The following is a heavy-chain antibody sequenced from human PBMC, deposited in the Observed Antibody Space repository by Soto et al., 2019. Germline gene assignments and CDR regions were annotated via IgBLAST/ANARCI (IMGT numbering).Heavy chain of an antibody. D-gene: IGHD6-13*01. CDR3: ARGWGPPGYSSSWSYFDY. Sequence: GGSLRLSCAASGFTVSSNYMSWVRQAPGKGLEWVSVIYSGGSTYYADSVKGRFTISRDNSKNTLYLQMNSLRAEDTAVYYWARGWGPPGYSSSWSYFDYWGQGTLVTVSS. J-gene: IGHJ4*02. CDR2: IYSGGST. CDR1: GFTVSSNY. V-gene: IGHV3-53*01.